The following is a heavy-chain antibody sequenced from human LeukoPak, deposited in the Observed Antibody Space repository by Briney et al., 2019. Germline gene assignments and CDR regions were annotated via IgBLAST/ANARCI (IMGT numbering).Heavy chain of an antibody. J-gene: IGHJ4*02. CDR3: AKSGVLDWLFSDY. D-gene: IGHD3-3*01. CDR2: ISYDGSNK. Sequence: PGGSLRLSCAASGFTFSSYGMHWVRQAPGKGLEWVAVISYDGSNKYYADSVKGRFASSRDSSKNTLYLQMNSLRAEDTAVYYFAKSGVLDWLFSDYWGQRTLVTVSS. V-gene: IGHV3-30*18. CDR1: GFTFSSYG.